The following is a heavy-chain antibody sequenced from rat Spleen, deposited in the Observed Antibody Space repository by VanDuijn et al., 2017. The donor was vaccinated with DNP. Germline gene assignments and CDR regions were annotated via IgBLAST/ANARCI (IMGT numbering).Heavy chain of an antibody. CDR2: IIYDGSST. CDR1: GFTFSDYA. D-gene: IGHD1-1*01. Sequence: EVQLVESGGGLVQPGNSLKLSCAASGFTFSDYAMAWVRQSPKKGLEWVATIIYDGSSTYYRDSVKGRFTITRDNTKSTLYLQKDSLRSEDTATYYCTQASPLYYYSAYYFDYWGQGVMVTVSS. CDR3: TQASPLYYYSAYYFDY. V-gene: IGHV5-17*01. J-gene: IGHJ2*01.